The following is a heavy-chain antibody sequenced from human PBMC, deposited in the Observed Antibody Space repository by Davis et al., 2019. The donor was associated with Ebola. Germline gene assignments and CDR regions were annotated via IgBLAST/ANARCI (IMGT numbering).Heavy chain of an antibody. D-gene: IGHD5-18*01. Sequence: PSETLSLTCTVSGGSISSYYWSWIRQPPGKGLEWIGYIYYSGSTNYNPSLKSRVTISVDTSKNQFSLKLSSVTAADTAVYYCAREGSAMALGYYYMDVWGKGTTVTVSS. CDR1: GGSISSYY. V-gene: IGHV4-59*01. CDR2: IYYSGST. J-gene: IGHJ6*03. CDR3: AREGSAMALGYYYMDV.